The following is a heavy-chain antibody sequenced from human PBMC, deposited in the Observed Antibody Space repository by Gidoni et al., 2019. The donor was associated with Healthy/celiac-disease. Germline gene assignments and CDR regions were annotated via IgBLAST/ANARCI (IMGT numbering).Heavy chain of an antibody. CDR1: GFTVSSNY. V-gene: IGHV3-53*01. Sequence: EVQLVESGGGLIQPGGSLRLSCAASGFTVSSNYMSWVRQAPGKGLEWVSVIYSGGSTYYADSVKGRFTISRDNSKNTLYLQMNSLRAEDTAVYYCARDLDYYDSQWAFGGFDYWGQGTLVTVSS. J-gene: IGHJ4*02. CDR2: IYSGGST. D-gene: IGHD3-22*01. CDR3: ARDLDYYDSQWAFGGFDY.